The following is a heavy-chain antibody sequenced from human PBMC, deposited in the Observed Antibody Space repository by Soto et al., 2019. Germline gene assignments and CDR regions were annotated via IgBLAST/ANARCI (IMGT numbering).Heavy chain of an antibody. CDR2: ISSSSSYI. Sequence: EVQLVESGGGLVKPGGSLRLSCAASGFTFSSYSMNWVRQAPGKGLEWVSSISSSSSYIYYADSVKGRFTISRDNAKNSLYLQMNSLRAVDTAVYYCARCPPSAVADYYFDYWGQGTLVTVSS. CDR1: GFTFSSYS. D-gene: IGHD6-19*01. V-gene: IGHV3-21*01. J-gene: IGHJ4*02. CDR3: ARCPPSAVADYYFDY.